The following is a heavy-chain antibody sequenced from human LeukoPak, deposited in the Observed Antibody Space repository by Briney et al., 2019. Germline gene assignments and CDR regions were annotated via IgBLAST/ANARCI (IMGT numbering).Heavy chain of an antibody. J-gene: IGHJ4*02. Sequence: GGSLRLSCATSGFTFSNYGMHWVRQAPGKGLEWVAVIYHNGSREHYADSVKGCFTISRDYSKNTVTLQINSLSGEGTAVYYCARDLKSGYFDAWGRGSLVTVSS. D-gene: IGHD3-3*01. CDR1: GFTFSNYG. CDR3: ARDLKSGYFDA. CDR2: IYHNGSRE. V-gene: IGHV3-33*01.